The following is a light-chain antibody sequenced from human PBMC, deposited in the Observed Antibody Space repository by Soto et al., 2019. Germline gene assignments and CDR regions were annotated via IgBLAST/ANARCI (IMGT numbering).Light chain of an antibody. CDR3: SSYTSSSTYVV. CDR1: SSDVGGYNY. J-gene: IGLJ2*01. V-gene: IGLV2-14*01. CDR2: DVS. Sequence: QSVLTQPASVSGSLGQSITISCTGTSSDVGGYNYVSWYQQHPGKAPKLMIYDVSNRPSGVSNRFSGSKSGNTASLTISGLQAEDEADYFCSSYTSSSTYVVFGGGTKVPVL.